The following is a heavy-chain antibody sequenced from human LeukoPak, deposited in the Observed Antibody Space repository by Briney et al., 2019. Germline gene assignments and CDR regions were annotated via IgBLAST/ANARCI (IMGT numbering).Heavy chain of an antibody. Sequence: GGSLRLSCAASGFTFSDYYMSWIRQAPGKGLEWVSYISSSGSTIYYADSVKGRFTISRDNAKNSLYLQMNSLRAEDTAVYYCAKVPKGSYDSSGFDYWGQGTLVTVSS. V-gene: IGHV3-11*01. CDR1: GFTFSDYY. D-gene: IGHD3-22*01. J-gene: IGHJ4*02. CDR3: AKVPKGSYDSSGFDY. CDR2: ISSSGSTI.